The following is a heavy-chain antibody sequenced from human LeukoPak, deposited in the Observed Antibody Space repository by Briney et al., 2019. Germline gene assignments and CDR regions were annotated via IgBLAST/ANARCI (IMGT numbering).Heavy chain of an antibody. CDR3: ARATVAGTELFDY. CDR2: IIPIFGTA. J-gene: IGHJ4*02. D-gene: IGHD6-19*01. V-gene: IGHV1-69*05. Sequence: SVKVSCKASGGTFSSHAISWVRQAPGQGLEWMGRIIPIFGTANYAQKFQGRVTITTDESTSTAYMELSSLRSEDTAVYYCARATVAGTELFDYWGQGTLVTVSS. CDR1: GGTFSSHA.